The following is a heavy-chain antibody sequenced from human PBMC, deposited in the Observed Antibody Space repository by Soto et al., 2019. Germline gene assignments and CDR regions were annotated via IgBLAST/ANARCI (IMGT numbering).Heavy chain of an antibody. CDR1: GFTFSSYW. CDR2: INSDGSSR. CDR3: ARVGYSGSQVDY. V-gene: IGHV3-74*01. D-gene: IGHD1-26*01. Sequence: EVPLVESGGGLVQPGGSLRLSCAASGFTFSSYWMHWVRQAPGKGLVWVSRINSDGSSRNYADSVKGRFTFSRDNAKNTLYLQMNSLRVEDTAVYYCARVGYSGSQVDYWGQGTLVTVSS. J-gene: IGHJ4*02.